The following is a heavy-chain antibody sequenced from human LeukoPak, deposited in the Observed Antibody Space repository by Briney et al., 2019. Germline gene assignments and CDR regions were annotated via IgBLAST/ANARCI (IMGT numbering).Heavy chain of an antibody. CDR3: ARGVTYCSGGSCYGNWFDP. CDR1: GFTFNSYL. J-gene: IGHJ5*02. CDR2: IKSDGSST. D-gene: IGHD2-15*01. V-gene: IGHV3-74*01. Sequence: PGGSLRLSCAASGFTFNSYLMHWVRQAPGKGLVWVSRIKSDGSSTTYADSVKGRFTISRDNAKNTLYLQMNSLRAEDTAVYYCARGVTYCSGGSCYGNWFDPWGQGTLVTVSS.